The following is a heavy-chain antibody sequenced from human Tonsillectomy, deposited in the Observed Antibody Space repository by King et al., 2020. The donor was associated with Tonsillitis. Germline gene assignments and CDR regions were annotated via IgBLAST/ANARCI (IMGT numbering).Heavy chain of an antibody. CDR3: ARVARYDYVWGSYRYAFDI. J-gene: IGHJ3*02. V-gene: IGHV3-7*03. CDR1: GFTFSRYW. CDR2: IKEDGSEK. D-gene: IGHD3-16*02. Sequence: VQLVESGGGLVQPGGSLRLSCAASGFTFSRYWMSWVRQAPGKGLEWVANIKEDGSEKYYVDSVKGRFTISRDNAKNSLYLQMNSLRAEDTAVYYCARVARYDYVWGSYRYAFDIWGQGTMVTVSS.